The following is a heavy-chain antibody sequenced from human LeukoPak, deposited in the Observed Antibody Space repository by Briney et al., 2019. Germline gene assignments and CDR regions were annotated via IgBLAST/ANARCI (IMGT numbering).Heavy chain of an antibody. CDR1: GAYISADY. CDR2: ISYTGST. V-gene: IGHV4-59*08. D-gene: IGHD5-12*01. CDR3: ARRVPSGFVDS. J-gene: IGHJ4*02. Sequence: PSETLSLTCAVSGAYISADYWIWIRQPPGNGLEWIGYISYTGSTNYNPALKSRVTISEDTSKNQFSLRLSSVTAADTAMYYCARRVPSGFVDSWGQGILVTVSS.